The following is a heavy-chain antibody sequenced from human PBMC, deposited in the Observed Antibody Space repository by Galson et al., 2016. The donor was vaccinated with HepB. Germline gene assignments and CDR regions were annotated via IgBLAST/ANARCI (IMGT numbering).Heavy chain of an antibody. CDR3: ATSARGSYFDY. D-gene: IGHD3-10*01. V-gene: IGHV1-2*02. CDR1: GYTVTGYY. CDR2: INPNSGDT. Sequence: SVKVSCKASGYTVTGYYMHWVRQAPGQGLEWMGWINPNSGDTKYAQKFQGRVTMTRDTSISTAYMDLSRLRYDDTAVYYCATSARGSYFDYWGQGTLVTVSS. J-gene: IGHJ4*02.